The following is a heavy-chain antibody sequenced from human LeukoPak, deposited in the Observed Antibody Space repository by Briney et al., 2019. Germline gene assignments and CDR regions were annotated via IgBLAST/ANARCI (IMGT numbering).Heavy chain of an antibody. CDR2: IFHSGSA. J-gene: IGHJ6*03. CDR1: GFTFSSYA. Sequence: GSLRLSCAASGFTFSSYAMHWVRQSPGQGLEWIGEIFHSGSANYNPSLRSRVTLSVDKSKNQFSLKLTSVTAADTAVYYCARVRSYDFWSGYPYYYYYYMDVWGKGTTVTVSS. CDR3: ARVRSYDFWSGYPYYYYYYMDV. D-gene: IGHD3-3*01. V-gene: IGHV4-4*02.